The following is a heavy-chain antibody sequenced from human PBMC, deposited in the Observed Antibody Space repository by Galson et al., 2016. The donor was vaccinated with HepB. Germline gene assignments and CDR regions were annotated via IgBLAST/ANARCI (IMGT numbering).Heavy chain of an antibody. CDR1: GFTLRNYA. D-gene: IGHD3-22*01. J-gene: IGHJ2*01. CDR3: AKEGLYYETSGRSARYWYFDV. Sequence: SLRLSCAASGFTLRNYAMAWVRQAPWKGLEWVAGSSDRGGRPYYADPVKGRLTSSRDNSENTLYVEMNSPRAEDTAVYYCAKEGLYYETSGRSARYWYFDVWGRGTPVSVSS. V-gene: IGHV3-23*01. CDR2: SSDRGGRP.